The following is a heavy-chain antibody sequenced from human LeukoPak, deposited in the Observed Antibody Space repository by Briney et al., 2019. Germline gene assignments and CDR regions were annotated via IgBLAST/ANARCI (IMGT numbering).Heavy chain of an antibody. CDR2: IYYSGST. D-gene: IGHD3-9*01. J-gene: IGHJ4*02. CDR1: GGSISSSSYY. CDR3: ARGPAAILSVYFDY. Sequence: PSETLSLTCTVSGGSISSSSYYWGWIRQPPGKGLEWIGSIYYSGSTYYNPSLKSRVTISVDTSKNQFPLKLSSVTAADTAVYYCARGPAAILSVYFDYWGQGTLVTVSS. V-gene: IGHV4-39*06.